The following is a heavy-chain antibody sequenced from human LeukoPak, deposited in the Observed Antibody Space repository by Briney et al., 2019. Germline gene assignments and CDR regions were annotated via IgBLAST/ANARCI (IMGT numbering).Heavy chain of an antibody. CDR2: ISYDGSDK. CDR3: ARDQQHLALDY. D-gene: IGHD6-13*01. Sequence: GGSLRLSCIASGFTFSTYGMHWVRQAPGKGLEWVADISYDGSDKYYADSVKGRFTISRDNSKNTLFLQMNSLRAEDSAVYYCARDQQHLALDYWGQGTLVTVSS. V-gene: IGHV3-30*03. CDR1: GFTFSTYG. J-gene: IGHJ4*02.